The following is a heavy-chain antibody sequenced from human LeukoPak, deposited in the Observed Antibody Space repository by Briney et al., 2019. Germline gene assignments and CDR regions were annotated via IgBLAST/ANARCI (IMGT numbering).Heavy chain of an antibody. Sequence: GGSLRLSCAASGFTFNNYDMHWVRQATGEGLEWVSAIGTAGDTYSSGSVKGRFTISRDTAKSSLYLRMNSLRAGDTAVYYCARRGYSYGSYFFDYWGQGTLVTVSS. CDR1: GFTFNNYD. J-gene: IGHJ4*02. CDR2: IGTAGDT. V-gene: IGHV3-13*04. D-gene: IGHD5-18*01. CDR3: ARRGYSYGSYFFDY.